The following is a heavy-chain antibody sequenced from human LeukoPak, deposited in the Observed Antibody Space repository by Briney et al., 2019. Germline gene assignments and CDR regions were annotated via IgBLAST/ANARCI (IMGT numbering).Heavy chain of an antibody. Sequence: PSETLSLTCTVSGYSISSGYYWGWIRQPPGKGLEWIGSIDHSGSTYYNPSLKSRVTISGDTSKNQFSLRLSSVTAADTAVYYCARERFSGTDYYYYYMDVWGKGTTVTISS. CDR1: GYSISSGYY. V-gene: IGHV4-38-2*02. CDR2: IDHSGST. J-gene: IGHJ6*03. D-gene: IGHD1-26*01. CDR3: ARERFSGTDYYYYYMDV.